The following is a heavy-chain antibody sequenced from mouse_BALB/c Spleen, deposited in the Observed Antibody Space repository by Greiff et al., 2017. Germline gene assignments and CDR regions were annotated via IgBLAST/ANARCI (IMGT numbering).Heavy chain of an antibody. CDR3: ARTLYGNYPFYYAMDY. V-gene: IGHV2-2*02. CDR2: IWSGGST. CDR1: GFSLTSYG. Sequence: VQLQQSGPGLVQPSQSLSITCTVSGFSLTSYGVHWVRQSPGKGLEWLGVIWSGGSTDYNAAFISRLSISKDNSKSQVFFKMNSLQANDTAIYYCARTLYGNYPFYYAMDYWGQGTSVTVSS. J-gene: IGHJ4*01. D-gene: IGHD2-1*01.